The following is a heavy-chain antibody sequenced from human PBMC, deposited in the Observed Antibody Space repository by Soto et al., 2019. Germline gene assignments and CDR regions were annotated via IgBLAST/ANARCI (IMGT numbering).Heavy chain of an antibody. CDR3: ARPDFGDYWYFDL. V-gene: IGHV1-69*08. D-gene: IGHD4-17*01. CDR1: GGTFSSHT. J-gene: IGHJ2*01. Sequence: QDQLVQSGAEVKKPGSSVKVSCKASGGTFSSHTFSWVRQAPGQGLEWMGRIIPAHGTATYAQKFQGRVTITADESATTVYMELKSLRSEDTAVYYCARPDFGDYWYFDLWGRGTLVTVSS. CDR2: IIPAHGTA.